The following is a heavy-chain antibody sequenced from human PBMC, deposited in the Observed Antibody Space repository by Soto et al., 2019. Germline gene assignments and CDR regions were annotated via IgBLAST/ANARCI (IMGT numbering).Heavy chain of an antibody. D-gene: IGHD1-1*01. Sequence: GGSLRLSCAASGFTVSSNYMSWVRQAPGKGLEWVSVIYSGGSTYYADSVKGRFTISRDNSKNTLYLQMNSLRAEDTAVYYCALSGPRLLNYYFDYWGQGTLVTVSS. CDR3: ALSGPRLLNYYFDY. CDR1: GFTVSSNY. CDR2: IYSGGST. J-gene: IGHJ4*02. V-gene: IGHV3-66*01.